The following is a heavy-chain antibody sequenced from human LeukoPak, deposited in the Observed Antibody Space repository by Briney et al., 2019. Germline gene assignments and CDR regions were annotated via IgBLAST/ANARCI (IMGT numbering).Heavy chain of an antibody. V-gene: IGHV4-59*01. Sequence: SETLSLTCTVSGGSISSYYWSWIRQPPGKGLEWIGYIYYSGSTNYNPSLKSRVTISVDTSKNQFSLKLSSVTAADTAVYYCARAQGYNWFDPWGQGTLVTVSS. CDR2: IYYSGST. J-gene: IGHJ5*02. CDR3: ARAQGYNWFDP. CDR1: GGSISSYY.